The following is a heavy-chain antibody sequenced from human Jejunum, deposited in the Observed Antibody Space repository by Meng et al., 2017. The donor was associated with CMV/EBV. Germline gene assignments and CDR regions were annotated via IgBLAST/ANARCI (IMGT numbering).Heavy chain of an antibody. CDR3: AHSGGGSHYGNHLEF. D-gene: IGHD1-26*01. Sequence: FSLLTVSVGVGWIPQPPGKALEWLALIFWNDANPSGPSLKHRLPITRAPSDNQVVLTMTNMDPVDTGPYYCAHSGGGSHYGNHLEFWGQGTLVTVSS. CDR2: IFWNDAN. J-gene: IGHJ4*02. CDR1: FSLLTVSVG. V-gene: IGHV2-5*01.